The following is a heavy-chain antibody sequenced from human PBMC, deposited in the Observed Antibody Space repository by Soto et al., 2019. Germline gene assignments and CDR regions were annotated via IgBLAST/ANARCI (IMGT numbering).Heavy chain of an antibody. V-gene: IGHV4-30-2*01. Sequence: PSETLSLTCAVSGGSISSGGYSWSWIRQPPGKGLEWIGYMYHSGSTYYNPSLKSRVTISIDRSKNQFSLKLSSVTAADTAVYYCARVTDYGGQGILVTVPQ. CDR1: GGSISSGGYS. J-gene: IGHJ4*02. CDR2: MYHSGST. CDR3: ARVTDY.